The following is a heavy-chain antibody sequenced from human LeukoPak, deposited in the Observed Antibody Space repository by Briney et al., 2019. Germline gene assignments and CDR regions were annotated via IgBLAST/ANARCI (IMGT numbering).Heavy chain of an antibody. V-gene: IGHV4-59*01. CDR1: GGSITNNY. J-gene: IGHJ4*02. Sequence: SETLSLTCTVSGGSITNNYWTWIRQPPGKGLEWIGHFHDSEGTNYNPSLQSRVSISLDTSKNQVSLTLRSVTAADTAVYDCARGDPSGRPGIGFDYWGQGTLVTVSS. CDR2: FHDSEGT. CDR3: ARGDPSGRPGIGFDY. D-gene: IGHD1-26*01.